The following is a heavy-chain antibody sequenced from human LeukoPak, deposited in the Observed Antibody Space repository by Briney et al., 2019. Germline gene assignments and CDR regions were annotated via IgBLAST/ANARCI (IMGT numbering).Heavy chain of an antibody. CDR2: ISGSGGST. Sequence: PGGTLRLSCAASGFTFSNHGMNWVRQTPGKGLEWVSAISGSGGSTYYADSVKGRFTISRDNSKNTLYLQMNSLRAEDTAVYYCAKKRRLRYFDWLSPRPRYYFDYWGQGTLVTVSS. D-gene: IGHD3-9*01. V-gene: IGHV3-23*01. CDR1: GFTFSNHG. J-gene: IGHJ4*02. CDR3: AKKRRLRYFDWLSPRPRYYFDY.